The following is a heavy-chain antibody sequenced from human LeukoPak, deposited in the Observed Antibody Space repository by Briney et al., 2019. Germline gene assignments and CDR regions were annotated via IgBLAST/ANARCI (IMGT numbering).Heavy chain of an antibody. J-gene: IGHJ4*02. V-gene: IGHV1-69*13. CDR1: GGTFSSYA. D-gene: IGHD3-10*01. CDR3: AKELHERGRSGSYNY. CDR2: IIPIFGTA. Sequence: SVKVSCKASGGTFSSYAISWVRQAPGQGLEWMGGIIPIFGTANYAQKFQGRVTITADESTSTAYMGLSSLRSEDTAVYYCAKELHERGRSGSYNYWGQGTLVTVSS.